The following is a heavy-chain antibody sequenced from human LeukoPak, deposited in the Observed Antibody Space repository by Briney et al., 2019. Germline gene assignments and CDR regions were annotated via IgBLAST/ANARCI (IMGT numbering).Heavy chain of an antibody. CDR1: GGSFSGYN. Sequence: PSETLSLTCAVYGGSFSGYNWTFIRQPPGKGPEWIGEINHSGSTNYNPSLKSRVTISVDTSRNEFSLRLNSVTAADTAVYYCATFRWGVGFEYWGQGTLVTVSS. J-gene: IGHJ4*02. CDR3: ATFRWGVGFEY. CDR2: INHSGST. V-gene: IGHV4-34*01. D-gene: IGHD3-16*01.